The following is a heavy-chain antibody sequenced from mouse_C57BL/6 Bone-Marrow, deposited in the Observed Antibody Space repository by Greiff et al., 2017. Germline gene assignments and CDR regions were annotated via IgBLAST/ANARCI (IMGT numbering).Heavy chain of an antibody. D-gene: IGHD2-4*01. CDR2: IMNLAYSI. V-gene: IGHV5-15*01. Sequence: EVKLVESGAGLVQPGGSLKLSCAVPGFTFSDYGRAWVRQALRKGPEWVAFIMNLAYSINYADTVTGRFTISRENAKNTLYLEMSSLRSEDTAMEFSARHGEYYDYGDMDYWGQGTSVTVSS. J-gene: IGHJ4*01. CDR3: ARHGEYYDYGDMDY. CDR1: GFTFSDYG.